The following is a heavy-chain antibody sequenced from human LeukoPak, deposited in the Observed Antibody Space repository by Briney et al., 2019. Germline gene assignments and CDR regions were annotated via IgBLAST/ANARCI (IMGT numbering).Heavy chain of an antibody. CDR1: GFTVTSYA. Sequence: GGSLRLSCAASGFTVTSYAMNWVRQAPGKGLEWFSFISVSGGSTYYADSVKGRFTISRDNSKNSLYLQMNSLRVEDTAVYYCAKGYSYGYFDYWGQGILVTVSS. CDR3: AKGYSYGYFDY. V-gene: IGHV3-23*01. CDR2: ISVSGGST. D-gene: IGHD5-18*01. J-gene: IGHJ4*02.